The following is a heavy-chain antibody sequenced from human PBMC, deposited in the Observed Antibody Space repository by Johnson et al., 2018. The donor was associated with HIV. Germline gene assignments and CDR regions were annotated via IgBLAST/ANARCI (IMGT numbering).Heavy chain of an antibody. J-gene: IGHJ3*01. CDR2: IWYDGSNK. CDR1: GFTFSRYG. D-gene: IGHD4-23*01. CDR3: AKSPGKDNGGNSGGIDF. Sequence: QMHLVESGGGLVQPGGSLRLSCAASGFTFSRYGMHWVRQAPGKGLEWVAVIWYDGSNKNYTESVKGRFSISRDNSKNTLYLQMNSLRAEDTATYYCAKSPGKDNGGNSGGIDFWGQGTRVTVSS. V-gene: IGHV3-33*03.